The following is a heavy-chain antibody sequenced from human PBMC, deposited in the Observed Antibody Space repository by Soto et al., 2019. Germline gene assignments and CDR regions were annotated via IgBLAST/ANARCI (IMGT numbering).Heavy chain of an antibody. J-gene: IGHJ6*02. CDR3: ARAVLDFWSGLNYYYGMDV. CDR2: IIPIFGTA. D-gene: IGHD3-3*01. CDR1: GGTFSSYA. V-gene: IGHV1-69*13. Sequence: SVKVSCKASGGTFSSYAISWVRQAPEQGLEWMGGIIPIFGTANYAQKFQGRVTITADESTSTAYMELSSLRSEDTAVYYCARAVLDFWSGLNYYYGMDVWGQGTTVTVSS.